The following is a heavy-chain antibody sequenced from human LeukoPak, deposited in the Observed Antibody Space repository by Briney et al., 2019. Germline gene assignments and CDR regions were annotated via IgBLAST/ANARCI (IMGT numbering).Heavy chain of an antibody. CDR3: ALGLVVAADDAFDI. CDR2: IIPILGIA. V-gene: IGHV1-69*02. D-gene: IGHD2-15*01. Sequence: EASVKVSCKASGGTFSSYTISWVRQAPGQGLEWMGRIIPILGIANYAQKFQGRVTITADKSTSTAYMELSSLRSEDTAVYYCALGLVVAADDAFDIWGQGTMVTVPS. J-gene: IGHJ3*02. CDR1: GGTFSSYT.